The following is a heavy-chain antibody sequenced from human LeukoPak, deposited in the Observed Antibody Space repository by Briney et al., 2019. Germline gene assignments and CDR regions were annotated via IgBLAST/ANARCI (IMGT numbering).Heavy chain of an antibody. CDR2: ISGSGGST. CDR3: AKLITMVRGVIITPLNVFDI. CDR1: GFTFNNYA. J-gene: IGHJ3*02. Sequence: PGGSLRLSCAASGFTFNNYAMNWVRQAPGKRLEWVSGISGSGGSTYYADSVKGRFTISRDNSKNTLYLQMNSLRAEDTAIYYCAKLITMVRGVIITPLNVFDIWGQGTMVTVSS. V-gene: IGHV3-23*01. D-gene: IGHD3-10*01.